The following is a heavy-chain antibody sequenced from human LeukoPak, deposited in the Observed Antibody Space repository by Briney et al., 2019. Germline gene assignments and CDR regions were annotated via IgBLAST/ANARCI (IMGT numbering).Heavy chain of an antibody. Sequence: KASETLSLTCTVSGGSISSSSYYWGWIRQPPGKGLEWIGSIYYSGSTYYNPSLKSRVTISVDTSKNQFSLKLSSVTAADTAVYYCARLDDAFDIWGQGTMVTVSS. CDR3: ARLDDAFDI. CDR2: IYYSGST. J-gene: IGHJ3*02. V-gene: IGHV4-39*01. CDR1: GGSISSSSYY.